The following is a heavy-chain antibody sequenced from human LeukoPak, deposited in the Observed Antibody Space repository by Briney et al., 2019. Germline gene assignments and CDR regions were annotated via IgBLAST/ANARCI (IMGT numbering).Heavy chain of an antibody. CDR2: INPNSGGT. D-gene: IGHD3-3*01. CDR1: GYTFTDYY. CDR3: ARDSRITIFGVVIMGWFDP. J-gene: IGHJ5*02. Sequence: ASVKVSCKASGYTFTDYYIHWVRQAPGQGLEWMGWINPNSGGTFYAQKFQGRVTVTRDTSISTAYMELSRLRSDDTAVYYCARDSRITIFGVVIMGWFDPWGQGTLVTVSS. V-gene: IGHV1-2*02.